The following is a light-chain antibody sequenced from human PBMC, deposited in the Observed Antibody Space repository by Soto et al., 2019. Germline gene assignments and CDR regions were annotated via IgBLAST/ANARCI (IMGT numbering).Light chain of an antibody. Sequence: EIVLTQSPATLSLSPGERATLSCWASQSVSSYLAWYQQKPGQAPRLLIYDASNRATGIPARFSGSGSGTDFTLTISSLEPEDFAVYYCQQRGNWPLTFGGGTKVEIK. CDR3: QQRGNWPLT. CDR1: QSVSSY. J-gene: IGKJ4*01. CDR2: DAS. V-gene: IGKV3-11*01.